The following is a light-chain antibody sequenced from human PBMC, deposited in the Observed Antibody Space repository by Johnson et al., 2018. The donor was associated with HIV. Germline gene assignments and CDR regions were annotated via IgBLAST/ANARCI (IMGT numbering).Light chain of an antibody. J-gene: IGLJ1*01. CDR3: GTWDSSLSAYNYV. CDR1: SSNIGNNY. Sequence: QSVLTQPPSVSAAPGQKVTISCSGSSSNIGNNYVSWYQQIPGTAPKLLIYDNNKRPSGIPDRFSGSKSGTSATLAITGLQTGDEAEYYCGTWDSSLSAYNYVFGIGTKVTVL. V-gene: IGLV1-51*01. CDR2: DNN.